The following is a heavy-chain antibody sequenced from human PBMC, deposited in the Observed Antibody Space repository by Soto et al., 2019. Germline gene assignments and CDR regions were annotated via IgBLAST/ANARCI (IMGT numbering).Heavy chain of an antibody. V-gene: IGHV4-31*01. CDR3: ARAPLRSSLYGMDV. Sequence: QVQLQESGPGLVKPSQTLSLICTVSGGSISSGGNYWSWIRQHPGKGLEWIGYIYYTGSTYYNPSPQSQITTPVDTSKDQFSLNLSSMTAADTAMYYCARAPLRSSLYGMDVWGQGTTVNVSS. J-gene: IGHJ6*02. CDR2: IYYTGST. CDR1: GGSISSGGNY. D-gene: IGHD2-21*02.